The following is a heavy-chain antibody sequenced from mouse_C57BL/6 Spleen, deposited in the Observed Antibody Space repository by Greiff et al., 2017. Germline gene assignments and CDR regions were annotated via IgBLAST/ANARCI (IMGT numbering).Heavy chain of an antibody. Sequence: QVHVKQPGAELVKPGTSVKLSCKASGYTFTSYWMHWVKQRPGQGLEWIGVIDPSDSYTNYNQKFKGKATLTVDTSSSTAYMQLSSLTSEDSAVYYCASRGSLYFDYWGQGTTLTVSS. J-gene: IGHJ2*01. D-gene: IGHD3-1*01. CDR1: GYTFTSYW. CDR2: IDPSDSYT. V-gene: IGHV1-59*01. CDR3: ASRGSLYFDY.